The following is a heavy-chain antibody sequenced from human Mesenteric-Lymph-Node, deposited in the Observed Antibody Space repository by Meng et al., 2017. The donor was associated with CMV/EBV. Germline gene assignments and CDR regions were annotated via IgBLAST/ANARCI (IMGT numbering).Heavy chain of an antibody. CDR1: GGSFSGYY. V-gene: IGHV4-34*01. D-gene: IGHD3-3*01. CDR2: INHSGST. J-gene: IGHJ6*02. Sequence: GSLRLSCAVYGGSFSGYYWSWIRQPPGKGLEWIGEINHSGSTNYNPSLKSRVTISVDTSKNQFSLKLSSVTAADTAVYYCARHGGGGWSSYYIGLYYYGMDVWGQGTTVTVSS. CDR3: ARHGGGGWSSYYIGLYYYGMDV.